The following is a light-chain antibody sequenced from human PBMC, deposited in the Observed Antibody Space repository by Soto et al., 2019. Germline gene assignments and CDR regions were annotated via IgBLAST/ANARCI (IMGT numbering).Light chain of an antibody. CDR3: QQYSSYPLT. J-gene: IGKJ4*01. CDR1: QSISSW. CDR2: NAS. V-gene: IGKV1-5*01. Sequence: DIQMTQSPSTLSASVGDRVTITFRASQSISSWLAWYQQTPGKAPKFLIYNASSLESGVPSRFSGGGSGTEFTLTISSLQPDDFATYYCQQYSSYPLTFGGGTKVDIK.